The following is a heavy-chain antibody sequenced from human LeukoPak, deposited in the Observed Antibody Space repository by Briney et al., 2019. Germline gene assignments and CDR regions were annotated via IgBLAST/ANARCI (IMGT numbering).Heavy chain of an antibody. J-gene: IGHJ4*02. CDR3: ARVRGREGYFDY. V-gene: IGHV4-59*01. Sequence: SETLSLTCTVSGGSISSYYWSWIRQPPGKGLEWIGYIYYSGSTNYNPSLKSRVTISVDTSKNQFSLKLSSVTAADTAVYYCARVRGREGYFDYWGQGTLVTVSS. CDR2: IYYSGST. D-gene: IGHD1-26*01. CDR1: GGSISSYY.